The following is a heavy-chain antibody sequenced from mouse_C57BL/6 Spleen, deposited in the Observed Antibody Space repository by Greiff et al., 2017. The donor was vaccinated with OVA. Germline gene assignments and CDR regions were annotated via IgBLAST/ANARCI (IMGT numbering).Heavy chain of an antibody. V-gene: IGHV5-4*03. J-gene: IGHJ4*01. D-gene: IGHD2-5*01. Sequence: EVKLMESGGGLVKPGGSLKLSCAASGFTFSSYAMSWVRQTPEKRLEWVATISDGGSYTYYPDNVKGRFTISRDNAKNNLYLQMSHLKSEDTAMYYCARGGYYSNYDYYAMDYWGQGTSVTVSS. CDR1: GFTFSSYA. CDR2: ISDGGSYT. CDR3: ARGGYYSNYDYYAMDY.